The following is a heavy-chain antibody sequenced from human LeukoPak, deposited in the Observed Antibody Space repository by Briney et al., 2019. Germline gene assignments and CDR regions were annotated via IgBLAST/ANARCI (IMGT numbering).Heavy chain of an antibody. CDR3: ARGGPDQFEAFDI. V-gene: IGHV1-46*01. CDR2: INPSGGST. Sequence: ASVKVSCKASGYTFTSYYMHWVRQAPGQGLEWMGIINPSGGSTSYAQKFQGRVTITADESTSTAYMELSSLRSEDTAVYYCARGGPDQFEAFDIWGQGTMVTVSS. J-gene: IGHJ3*02. CDR1: GYTFTSYY.